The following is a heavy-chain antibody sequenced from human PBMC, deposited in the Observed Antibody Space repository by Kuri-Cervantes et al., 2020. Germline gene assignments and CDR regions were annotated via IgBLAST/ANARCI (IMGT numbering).Heavy chain of an antibody. D-gene: IGHD3/OR15-3a*01. V-gene: IGHV4-34*01. Sequence: SETLSLTCAVYGGSFSGYYWSWIRQPPGKGLEWIGEINHSGSTNYNPSLKSRVTISVDTSKNQFSLKLSSVTAADTAVYYCARSGDGDWYYFDYWCQGTLVTVSS. J-gene: IGHJ4*02. CDR3: ARSGDGDWYYFDY. CDR1: GGSFSGYY. CDR2: INHSGST.